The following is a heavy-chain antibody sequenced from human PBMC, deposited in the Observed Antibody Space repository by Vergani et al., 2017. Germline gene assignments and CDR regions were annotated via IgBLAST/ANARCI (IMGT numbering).Heavy chain of an antibody. V-gene: IGHV3-23*01. CDR2: LSASDRRT. CDR3: AKVGRSEVAGTFGAFDI. Sequence: EVQLLESGGDLVQPGGSLRLSCAASGFTFIMHAMSWVRQVPGKGLEWVSTLSASDRRTHYADSVKGRFTISRDISKNTLFLHMNSLRPEDTAVYYCAKVGRSEVAGTFGAFDIWGQGTMVTVSS. J-gene: IGHJ3*02. D-gene: IGHD6-19*01. CDR1: GFTFIMHA.